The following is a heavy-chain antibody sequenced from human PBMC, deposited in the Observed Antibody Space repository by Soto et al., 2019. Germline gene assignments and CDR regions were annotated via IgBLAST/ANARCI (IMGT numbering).Heavy chain of an antibody. J-gene: IGHJ4*02. CDR2: ISGSGGST. V-gene: IGHV3-23*01. CDR1: GFTFSSYA. Sequence: EVQLLESGGGLVQPGGSLRLSCAASGFTFSSYAMSWVRQAPRKGLEWVSAISGSGGSTYYADSVKGRFTSTRDNSKNTRYLQMNSLRAEDTAVYDCAKAHGDYGRDDYWGQGTLVTVSS. D-gene: IGHD4-17*01. CDR3: AKAHGDYGRDDY.